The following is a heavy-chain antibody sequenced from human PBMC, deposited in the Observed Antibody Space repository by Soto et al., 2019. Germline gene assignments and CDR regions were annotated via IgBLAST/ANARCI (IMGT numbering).Heavy chain of an antibody. Sequence: ASVKVSCKASGYTFTSYGISWVRQAPGQGLEWMGWISAYNGNTNYAQKLQGRVTMTTDTSTSTAYMELRSLRSDDTAVYYCAGDNPFGELSWFDPWGQGTLVTVSS. CDR3: AGDNPFGELSWFDP. D-gene: IGHD3-10*01. J-gene: IGHJ5*02. CDR1: GYTFTSYG. CDR2: ISAYNGNT. V-gene: IGHV1-18*01.